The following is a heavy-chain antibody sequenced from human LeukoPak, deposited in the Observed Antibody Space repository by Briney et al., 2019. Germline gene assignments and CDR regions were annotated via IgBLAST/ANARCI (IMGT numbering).Heavy chain of an antibody. J-gene: IGHJ5*02. Sequence: GRSLRLSCAASGFTFSSYAMHWVRQAPGKGLEWVAVISYDGSNKYYADSVKGRFTISRDNSKNTLYLQMNSLRAEDTAEYYCARGYCSGGSCRFDPWGQGTLVTVSS. D-gene: IGHD2-15*01. V-gene: IGHV3-30*04. CDR1: GFTFSSYA. CDR3: ARGYCSGGSCRFDP. CDR2: ISYDGSNK.